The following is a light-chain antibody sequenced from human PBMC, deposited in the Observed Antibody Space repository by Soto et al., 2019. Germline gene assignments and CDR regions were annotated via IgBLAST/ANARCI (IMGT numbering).Light chain of an antibody. V-gene: IGKV1-27*01. CDR3: QNYNNAPFT. CDR1: QHISNY. J-gene: IGKJ3*01. Sequence: DIQMTQSPSSLSASVGDRVTITCRASQHISNYLAWYQQKPGKVPKLLIYATSTLQSGVPSRFSGSGFGTDFTLSISSLQPEDVATYHCQNYNNAPFTFGPGTKVDIK. CDR2: ATS.